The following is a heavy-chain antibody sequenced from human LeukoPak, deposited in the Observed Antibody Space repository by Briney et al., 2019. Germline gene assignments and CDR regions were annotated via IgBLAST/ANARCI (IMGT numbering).Heavy chain of an antibody. V-gene: IGHV3-9*01. D-gene: IGHD5-18*01. CDR3: ARGDTAMVTNIDY. CDR1: GFTFDDYA. CDR2: ISWNSGSI. Sequence: GGSLRLSCAASGFTFDDYAMHWVRQAPGKGLEWVSGISWNSGSIAYAGSVKGRFTISRDNAKNSLYLQMNSLRAEDTAVYYCARGDTAMVTNIDYWGQGTLVTVSS. J-gene: IGHJ4*02.